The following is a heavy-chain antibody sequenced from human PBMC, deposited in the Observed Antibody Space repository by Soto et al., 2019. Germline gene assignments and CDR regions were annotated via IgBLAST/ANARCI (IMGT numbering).Heavy chain of an antibody. V-gene: IGHV3-23*01. CDR3: ANGRGYCSSTSCYVGSDY. CDR2: ISGSGGST. D-gene: IGHD2-2*01. Sequence: EVQLLESGGGLVQPGGSLRLSCAASGFTFSSYAMSWVRQAPGKGLEWVSAISGSGGSTYYADSVKGRFTISRDNSKNTLYLQMNSLRAEDTAVYYCANGRGYCSSTSCYVGSDYWGQGTLVTVSS. CDR1: GFTFSSYA. J-gene: IGHJ4*02.